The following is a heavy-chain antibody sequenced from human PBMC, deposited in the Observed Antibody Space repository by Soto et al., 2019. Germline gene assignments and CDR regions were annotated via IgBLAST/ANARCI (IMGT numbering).Heavy chain of an antibody. CDR3: AKDSGSGWYAGRYIDY. CDR1: GFTFSDYY. CDR2: ISSSSSTI. V-gene: IGHV3-11*01. Sequence: PGGSLRLSCAASGFTFSDYYMSWIRQAPGKGLEWVSYISSSSSTIYYADSVKGRFTISRDNAKNSLYLQMNSLRAEDTAVYYCAKDSGSGWYAGRYIDYWGQGTLVTVSS. J-gene: IGHJ4*02. D-gene: IGHD6-19*01.